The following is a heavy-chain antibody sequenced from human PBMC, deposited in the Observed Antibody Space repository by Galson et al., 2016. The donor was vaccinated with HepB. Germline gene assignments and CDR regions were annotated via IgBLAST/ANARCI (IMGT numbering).Heavy chain of an antibody. J-gene: IGHJ4*02. V-gene: IGHV3-72*01. Sequence: SLRLSCAASGFIFSNYWMSWVRQAPGKGLEWVGRTRNRARSCTTDYVASVKGRFSISRDNSKNSVYLHMNGLKFEDAAIYYCTRTGLGDFDYWGRGTLVTVSS. CDR2: TRNRARSCTT. CDR1: GFIFSNYW. CDR3: TRTGLGDFDY.